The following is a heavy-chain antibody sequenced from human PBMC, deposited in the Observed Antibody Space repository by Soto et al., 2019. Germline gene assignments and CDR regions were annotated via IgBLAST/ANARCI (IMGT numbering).Heavy chain of an antibody. CDR3: ARRGRWVGENDGFDI. CDR2: IYPGDSDT. V-gene: IGHV5-51*01. CDR1: GYSFITYW. J-gene: IGHJ3*02. D-gene: IGHD3-10*01. Sequence: GESLKISCKGSGYSFITYWIGWVRQMPGKGLEWMGIIYPGDSDTRNSPSFQGQVTISADKSISTAYLQWSSLKASDTAMYYCARRGRWVGENDGFDIWGQGTMVTISS.